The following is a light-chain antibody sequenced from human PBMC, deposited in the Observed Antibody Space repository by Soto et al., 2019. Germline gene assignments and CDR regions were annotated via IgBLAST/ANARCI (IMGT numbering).Light chain of an antibody. CDR3: CSYAVAGTLV. V-gene: IGLV2-23*01. CDR1: SSDVGSYNL. Sequence: QSALTQPACVSGSPGQSITISCTGTSSDVGSYNLVSWHQQHPGKAPKLMIYEGSKRPSGVSHRFSGSKSGNTASLTISGLQAEDEADYYCCSYAVAGTLVFGGGTKLTVL. CDR2: EGS. J-gene: IGLJ2*01.